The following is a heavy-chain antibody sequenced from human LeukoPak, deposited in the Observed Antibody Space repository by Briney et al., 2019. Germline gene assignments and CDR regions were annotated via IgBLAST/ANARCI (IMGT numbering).Heavy chain of an antibody. D-gene: IGHD3-10*01. V-gene: IGHV4-34*01. CDR3: TRGYGSGSYSYYFDF. CDR1: GGSFGGYY. CDR2: VNHGGST. J-gene: IGHJ4*02. Sequence: SETLSLTCAVYGGSFGGYYWSWIRQPPGKGLEWIGEVNHGGSTNYSPSLKSRVTISLDTSKNQFSLKLTSVTAADTAVYYCTRGYGSGSYSYYFDFWGQGTLVTVSS.